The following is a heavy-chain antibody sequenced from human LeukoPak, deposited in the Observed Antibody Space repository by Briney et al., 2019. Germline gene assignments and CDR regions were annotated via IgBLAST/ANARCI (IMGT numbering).Heavy chain of an antibody. CDR2: IYYSGST. Sequence: PSETLSLTCTVSGVSISSYYWSWIRQPPGKGLEWIGYIYYSGSTNYNPSLKSRVTISVDTSKNQFSLKLSSVTAADTAVYYCARSSVVGASNDYWGQGTLATVSS. V-gene: IGHV4-59*01. J-gene: IGHJ4*02. D-gene: IGHD1-26*01. CDR3: ARSSVVGASNDY. CDR1: GVSISSYY.